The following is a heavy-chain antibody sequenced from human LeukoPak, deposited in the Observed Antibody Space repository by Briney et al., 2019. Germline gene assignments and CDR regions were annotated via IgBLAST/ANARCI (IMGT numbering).Heavy chain of an antibody. Sequence: ASVKDSCKASGYTFTGYYMHWVRQAPGQGLEWMRWINPNSGGTNYAQKFQGRVTMTRDTSISTAYMELSRLRSDDTAVYYCARVTDDYGDYYYGMDVWGQGTTVTVSS. J-gene: IGHJ6*02. V-gene: IGHV1-2*02. D-gene: IGHD4-17*01. CDR1: GYTFTGYY. CDR2: INPNSGGT. CDR3: ARVTDDYGDYYYGMDV.